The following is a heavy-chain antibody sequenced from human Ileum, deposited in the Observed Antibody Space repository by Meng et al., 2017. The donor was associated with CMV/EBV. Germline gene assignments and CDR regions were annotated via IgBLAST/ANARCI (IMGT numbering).Heavy chain of an antibody. D-gene: IGHD3-10*01. Sequence: VPLQEAGPGLVKTSETLSLTCYVSGGSISNYYGSWIRQPAGKGLEWIAHIYTSGTTNYNPSLKSRVTMSVDTSRNQFSLKLTSVTAADTAVYYCARNYGSGNWNFFHYWGQGTLVTVSS. CDR2: IYTSGTT. V-gene: IGHV4-4*07. CDR1: GGSISNYY. J-gene: IGHJ4*02. CDR3: ARNYGSGNWNFFHY.